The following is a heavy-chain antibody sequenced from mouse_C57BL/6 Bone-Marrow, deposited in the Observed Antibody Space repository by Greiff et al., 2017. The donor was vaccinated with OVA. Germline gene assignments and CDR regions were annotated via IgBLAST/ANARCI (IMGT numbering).Heavy chain of an antibody. CDR2: IYPGNSDT. J-gene: IGHJ2*01. Sequence: EVKLVESGTVLARPGASVKMSCKTSGYTFTSYWMHWVKQRPGQGLEWIGAIYPGNSDTSYNQKFKGKAKLTAVTSASTAYMELSSLTNEDSAVYYCTRSGYSNYVAYYFDYWGQGTTLTVSS. CDR3: TRSGYSNYVAYYFDY. V-gene: IGHV1-5*01. CDR1: GYTFTSYW. D-gene: IGHD2-5*01.